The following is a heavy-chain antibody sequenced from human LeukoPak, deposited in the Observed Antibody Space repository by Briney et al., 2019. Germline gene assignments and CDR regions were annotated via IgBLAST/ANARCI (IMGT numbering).Heavy chain of an antibody. J-gene: IGHJ4*02. V-gene: IGHV1-18*01. Sequence: ASVTLSFNASGYSFTNYGITWDRQAPGQGLEWMGWISVYSGNRKNAQKLQGRVTMTTDTSTSTAYMELKSLRSDDAAVYYWAGALRLEEEYYFDNWGQGTLVTVSS. CDR1: GYSFTNYG. D-gene: IGHD4-17*01. CDR2: ISVYSGNR. CDR3: AGALRLEEEYYFDN.